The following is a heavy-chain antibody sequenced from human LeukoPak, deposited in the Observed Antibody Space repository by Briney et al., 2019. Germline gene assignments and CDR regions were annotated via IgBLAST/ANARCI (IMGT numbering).Heavy chain of an antibody. CDR1: GGPITSYF. V-gene: IGHV4-59*01. CDR2: IYHSGTT. CDR3: AQKAPFSPTYSQQ. D-gene: IGHD2/OR15-2a*01. J-gene: IGHJ1*01. Sequence: SETLSLTCTVSGGPITSYFWSWIRQPPGRRLEWIGYIYHSGTTNYNPSLKRRVTISAETSKNQFSLRLTSVTAADTAVYYCAQKAPFSPTYSQQWGQGTLVTVSS.